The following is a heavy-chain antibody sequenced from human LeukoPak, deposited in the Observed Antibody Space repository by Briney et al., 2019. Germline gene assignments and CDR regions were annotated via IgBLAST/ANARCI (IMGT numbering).Heavy chain of an antibody. CDR1: GGSISSDY. D-gene: IGHD6-19*01. J-gene: IGHJ4*02. CDR3: ARHLSVAGTGIDY. CDR2: IYYSGIT. V-gene: IGHV4-59*08. Sequence: SETLSLTCTVSGGSISSDYWSWIRRPPGKGLEWIGYIYYSGITNYNPSLKSRVTISVDRSKDQFSLKLSSVTAADTAVYYCARHLSVAGTGIDYWGQGTRVTVSS.